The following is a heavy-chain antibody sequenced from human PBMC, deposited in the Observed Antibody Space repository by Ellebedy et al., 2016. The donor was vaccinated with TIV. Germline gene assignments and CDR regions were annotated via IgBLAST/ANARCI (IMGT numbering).Heavy chain of an antibody. CDR1: GGSISSSSYY. J-gene: IGHJ5*02. CDR3: ARDWTRGGGYFASWFDP. V-gene: IGHV4-39*07. CDR2: VYYSVRT. Sequence: MPSETLSLTCTVSGGSISSSSYYWGWIRQPPGKGLEWIGSVYYSVRTYDNPSLKSRVTISVDTSKNQFSLKLSSVTAADTAVYYCARDWTRGGGYFASWFDPWGQGTPVTVSS. D-gene: IGHD2/OR15-2a*01.